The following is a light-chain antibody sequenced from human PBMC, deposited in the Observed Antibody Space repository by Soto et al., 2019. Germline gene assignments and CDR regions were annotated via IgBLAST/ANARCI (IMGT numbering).Light chain of an antibody. CDR3: SSYTTRNTEV. V-gene: IGLV2-14*03. Sequence: QSVLTQPASVSGSPGQSITISCIGTSSDVGASNYVSWYQHHPGKAPKLIIYDVTDRPSGVFTRFSASKSGNTASLTISGLQAEDEADYYCSSYTTRNTEVFGTGTKVTVL. CDR2: DVT. J-gene: IGLJ1*01. CDR1: SSDVGASNY.